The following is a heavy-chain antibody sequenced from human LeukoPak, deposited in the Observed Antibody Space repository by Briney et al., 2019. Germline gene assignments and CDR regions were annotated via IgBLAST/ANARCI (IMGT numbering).Heavy chain of an antibody. Sequence: GGSLRLSCVASGFTFSSYAMTWFRQAPGKGLEWVANIKQDGSEKYYVDSVKGRFTISRDNAKNSLFLQMNSLRAEDTAVYYCVRAMDVWGQGTTVTVSS. V-gene: IGHV3-7*03. CDR1: GFTFSSYA. CDR2: IKQDGSEK. J-gene: IGHJ6*02. CDR3: VRAMDV.